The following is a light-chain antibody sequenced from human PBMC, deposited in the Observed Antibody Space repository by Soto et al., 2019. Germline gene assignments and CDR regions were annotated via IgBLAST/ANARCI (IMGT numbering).Light chain of an antibody. V-gene: IGLV2-8*01. CDR1: SSDVGGYDY. Sequence: QSALTQPPSASGSPGQSVTISCTGTSSDVGGYDYVSWYQQHPGKAPKLIIYEVSKRPSAVPDRFSGSKSGNTASLTVSGLQAEDQSDYYCSSYAGSPYYVFGPGTKVTVL. J-gene: IGLJ1*01. CDR3: SSYAGSPYYV. CDR2: EVS.